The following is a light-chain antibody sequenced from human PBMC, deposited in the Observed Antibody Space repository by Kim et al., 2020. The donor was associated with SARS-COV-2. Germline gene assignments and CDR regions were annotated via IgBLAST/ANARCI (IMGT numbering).Light chain of an antibody. V-gene: IGLV2-23*02. CDR2: EVN. Sequence: QSALTQPASVSASPGQSITISCTGTSSDVGSYNLVSWYQQHPGKAPKLMIYEVNKRPSGLSTRFSGSKSGNSASLTISGLQVEDEAEYYCCSYAGNNSVIFGGGTQLTVL. J-gene: IGLJ2*01. CDR3: CSYAGNNSVI. CDR1: SSDVGSYNL.